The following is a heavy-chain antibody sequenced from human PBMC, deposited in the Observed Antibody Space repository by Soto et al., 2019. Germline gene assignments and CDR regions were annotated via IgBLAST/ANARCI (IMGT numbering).Heavy chain of an antibody. D-gene: IGHD6-6*01. J-gene: IGHJ6*03. V-gene: IGHV3-64*01. Sequence: EVQLAESGGGLAQPGGSLRLSCAASGFTLSGYAMDWVRQAPGKGLEYVSGISSNGVGTYYANSVQGRFTISRDNSKNTVYLQMGSLRPEDMAVYYCARRARPVFYYMDVWGKGTTVTVSS. CDR2: ISSNGVGT. CDR3: ARRARPVFYYMDV. CDR1: GFTLSGYA.